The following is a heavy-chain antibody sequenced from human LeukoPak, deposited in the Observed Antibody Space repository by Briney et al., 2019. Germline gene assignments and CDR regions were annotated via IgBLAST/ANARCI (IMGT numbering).Heavy chain of an antibody. CDR1: GFTFSSYS. D-gene: IGHD6-6*01. CDR2: ISSSSSTI. Sequence: GGSLRLSCAASGFTFSSYSMNWVRQAPGKGLEWVSYISSSSSTIYYADSVKGRFTFSRDNAKNSLYLQMNSLRAEDTAVYYCARDPRAARPHYFDYWGQGTLVTVSS. V-gene: IGHV3-48*01. J-gene: IGHJ4*02. CDR3: ARDPRAARPHYFDY.